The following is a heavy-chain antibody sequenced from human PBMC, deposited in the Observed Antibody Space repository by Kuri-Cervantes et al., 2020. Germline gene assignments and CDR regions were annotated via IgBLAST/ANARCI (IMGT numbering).Heavy chain of an antibody. V-gene: IGHV3-21*01. Sequence: GGSLRLSCAASGFTFSSYSMTWVRQAPGKGLEWVSSISSSSSYIYYADSVKGRFTISRDNSKNTLYLQMNSLRAEDTAVYYCAREGTIAAAPTFDYWGQGTLVTVSS. J-gene: IGHJ4*02. CDR1: GFTFSSYS. D-gene: IGHD6-13*01. CDR3: AREGTIAAAPTFDY. CDR2: ISSSSSYI.